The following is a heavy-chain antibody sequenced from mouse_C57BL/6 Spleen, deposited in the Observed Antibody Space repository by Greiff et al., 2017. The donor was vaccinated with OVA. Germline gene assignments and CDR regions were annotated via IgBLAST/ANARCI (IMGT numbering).Heavy chain of an antibody. V-gene: IGHV1-81*01. Sequence: QVQLQQSGAELARPGASVKLSCKASGYTFTSYGISWVKQRTGQGLEWIGEIYPRSGNTSYNEKFKGKATLTADKSSSTAYMELRSLTSEDSAVYFCARWTAQATGYFDYWGQGTTLTVSS. CDR2: IYPRSGNT. J-gene: IGHJ2*01. D-gene: IGHD3-2*02. CDR1: GYTFTSYG. CDR3: ARWTAQATGYFDY.